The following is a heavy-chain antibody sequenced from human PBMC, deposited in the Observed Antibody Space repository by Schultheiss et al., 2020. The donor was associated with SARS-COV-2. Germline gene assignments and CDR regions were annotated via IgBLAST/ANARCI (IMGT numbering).Heavy chain of an antibody. CDR1: GFTFSSYA. CDR3: ARSRLLDYWYFDL. V-gene: IGHV3-30*04. Sequence: GGSLRLSCAASGFTFSSYAMHWVRQAPGKGLEWVAVISYDGSNKYYADSVKGRFTISRDNSKNTLYLQMNSLRAEDTAVYYCARSRLLDYWYFDLWGRGTLVTVSS. CDR2: ISYDGSNK. J-gene: IGHJ2*01. D-gene: IGHD2-15*01.